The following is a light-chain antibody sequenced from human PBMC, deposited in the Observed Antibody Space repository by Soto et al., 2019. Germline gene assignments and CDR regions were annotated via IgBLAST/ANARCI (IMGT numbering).Light chain of an antibody. CDR1: QDILNY. Sequence: DIRVTQSPSSLSASVGDRVTITCHASQDILNYLNWYQQKPGKAPKLLIYDASTLNTGVPSRFSGTGYGTDFSFTISSLQPEDVAPYYCQHYSGLPLTFGQGTRLE. J-gene: IGKJ5*01. V-gene: IGKV1-33*01. CDR2: DAS. CDR3: QHYSGLPLT.